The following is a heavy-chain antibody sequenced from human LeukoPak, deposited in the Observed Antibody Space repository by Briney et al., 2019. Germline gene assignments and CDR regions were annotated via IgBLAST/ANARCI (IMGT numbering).Heavy chain of an antibody. CDR1: GGSISSYY. J-gene: IGHJ3*02. Sequence: SETLSLTCTVSGGSISSYYWSWIRQPPVKGLEWIGYIYYSGSTNYNPSLKSRVTISVDTSKNQFSLKLSSVTAADTAVYYRARDLRQGEAFDIWGQGTMVTVSS. CDR3: ARDLRQGEAFDI. V-gene: IGHV4-59*01. CDR2: IYYSGST.